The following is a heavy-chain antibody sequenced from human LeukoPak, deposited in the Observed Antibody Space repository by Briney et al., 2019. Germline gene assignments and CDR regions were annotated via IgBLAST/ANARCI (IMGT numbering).Heavy chain of an antibody. CDR2: IYHTGAT. D-gene: IGHD6-19*01. Sequence: SETLSLTCTVSGASISSYYWTWIRQSPGQGLEWIGYIYHTGATSHNPSLKSRVTMSIDTSKKQFSLKLTSVTAADTAVYFCARYGVSGWVIDNWGQGTLVTVSS. J-gene: IGHJ4*02. CDR1: GASISSYY. V-gene: IGHV4-59*08. CDR3: ARYGVSGWVIDN.